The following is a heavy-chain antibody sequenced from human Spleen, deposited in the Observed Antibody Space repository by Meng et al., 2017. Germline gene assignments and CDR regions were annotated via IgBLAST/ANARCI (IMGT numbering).Heavy chain of an antibody. J-gene: IGHJ5*02. Sequence: VRLCQSVAEVKKPGASGKVSCKASGYTFTIYGISWVRQAPGQGLEWMGWISAYNGNTNYAQKLQDRVTMTTDTSTSTAYMELRSLRSDDTAVYYCARDPGSYYPNWFDPWGQGTLVTVSS. CDR2: ISAYNGNT. V-gene: IGHV1-18*01. D-gene: IGHD1-26*01. CDR3: ARDPGSYYPNWFDP. CDR1: GYTFTIYG.